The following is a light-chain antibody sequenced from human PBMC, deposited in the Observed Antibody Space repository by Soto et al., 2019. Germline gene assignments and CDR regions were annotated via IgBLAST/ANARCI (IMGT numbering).Light chain of an antibody. Sequence: EIVMTQSPATLSVSPGEKATLSCRASQSVSSYLAWYQQKPGQAPRLLIYDASTRATGIPDRFSGSGSGTDFTLTISRLEPEDFAVYYCQQYGSPITFGQGTRLEIK. V-gene: IGKV3-20*01. J-gene: IGKJ5*01. CDR3: QQYGSPIT. CDR2: DAS. CDR1: QSVSSY.